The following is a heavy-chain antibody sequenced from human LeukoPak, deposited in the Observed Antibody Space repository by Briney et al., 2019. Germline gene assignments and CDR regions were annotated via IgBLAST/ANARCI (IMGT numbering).Heavy chain of an antibody. J-gene: IGHJ6*04. CDR2: FDPEDGET. D-gene: IGHD2-15*01. Sequence: ASVKVSCKVSGYTLTELSMHWVRQAPGKGLEWMGGFDPEDGETIYAQKFQGRVTMTEDTSTDTAYMELSSLRSEDTAVYYCATGPRILSLEGSSYYGMDVRGKGTTVTVSS. CDR3: ATGPRILSLEGSSYYGMDV. CDR1: GYTLTELS. V-gene: IGHV1-24*01.